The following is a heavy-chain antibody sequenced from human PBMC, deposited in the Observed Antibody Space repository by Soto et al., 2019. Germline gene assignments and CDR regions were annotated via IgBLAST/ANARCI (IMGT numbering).Heavy chain of an antibody. CDR1: GGSISSYY. CDR3: ARTPDILTGYYPY. D-gene: IGHD3-9*01. CDR2: IYYSGST. Sequence: SETLSLTCTVSGGSISSYYWSWIRQPPGKGLEWIGYIYYSGSTNYNPSLKSRVTISVDTSKNQFSLKLSSVTAADTAVYYCARTPDILTGYYPYWGQGTLVTVYS. V-gene: IGHV4-59*01. J-gene: IGHJ4*02.